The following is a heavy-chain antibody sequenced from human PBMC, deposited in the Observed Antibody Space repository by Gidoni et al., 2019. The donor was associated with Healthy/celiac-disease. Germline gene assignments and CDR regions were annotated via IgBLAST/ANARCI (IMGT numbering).Heavy chain of an antibody. D-gene: IGHD6-6*01. CDR1: GGSISSFY. V-gene: IGHV4-59*01. J-gene: IGHJ5*02. CDR3: ARVGDFRDSSSSLNP. CDR2: IYYSGST. Sequence: QVQLQESGPGLVKPSETLSLTCTGSGGSISSFYWSWVQQPPGKGLEWIGYIYYSGSTNYNPSLKSRVTISVDTSKNQFSLKLSSVTAADTAVYYCARVGDFRDSSSSLNPWGQGTLVTVSS.